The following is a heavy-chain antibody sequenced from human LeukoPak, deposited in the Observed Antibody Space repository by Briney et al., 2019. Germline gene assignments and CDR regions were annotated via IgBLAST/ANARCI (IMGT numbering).Heavy chain of an antibody. CDR1: GYTLTDYY. CDR3: ARVDMTTVTIDY. J-gene: IGHJ4*02. CDR2: TNPHSGDT. V-gene: IGHV1-2*02. Sequence: ASVRASCKAYGYTLTDYYMHWVRQAPGQGLEWMGWTNPHSGDTNLAQKFQGRVTMTRDTSINTAYIELTRLTSDDSAVYYCARVDMTTVTIDYWGQGTLVTVSS. D-gene: IGHD4-17*01.